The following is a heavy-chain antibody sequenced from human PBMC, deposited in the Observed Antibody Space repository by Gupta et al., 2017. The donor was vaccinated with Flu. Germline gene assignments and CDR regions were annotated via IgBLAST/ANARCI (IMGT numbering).Heavy chain of an antibody. D-gene: IGHD3-22*01. CDR2: IYYSGST. Sequence: QVQLQESGPGLVKPSETLSLTCTVSGGSISSYYWSWIRQPPGKGLEWIGYIYYSGSTNYNPSLKSRVTISVDTSKNQFSLKLSSVTAADTAVYYCARDNPSYYYDSSGSSYWYFDLWGRGTLVTVSS. CDR3: ARDNPSYYYDSSGSSYWYFDL. J-gene: IGHJ2*01. V-gene: IGHV4-59*01. CDR1: GGSISSYY.